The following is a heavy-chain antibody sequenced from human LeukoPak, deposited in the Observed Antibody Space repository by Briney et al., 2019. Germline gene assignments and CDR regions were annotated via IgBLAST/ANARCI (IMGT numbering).Heavy chain of an antibody. D-gene: IGHD6-13*01. Sequence: GGSLRLSCAASGFTFSSYGMHWVRQAPGKGLERVAVISYDGSNKYYADSVKGRFTISRDNSKNTLYLQMNSLRAEDTAVYYCAKGTSSWYVYWGQGTLVTVSS. CDR2: ISYDGSNK. J-gene: IGHJ4*02. CDR1: GFTFSSYG. V-gene: IGHV3-30*18. CDR3: AKGTSSWYVY.